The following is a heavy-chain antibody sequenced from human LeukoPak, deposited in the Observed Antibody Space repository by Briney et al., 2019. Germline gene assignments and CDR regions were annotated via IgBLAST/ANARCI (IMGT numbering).Heavy chain of an antibody. CDR2: IYTSGST. J-gene: IGHJ2*01. CDR3: ARDYKYWYFDL. V-gene: IGHV4-61*02. Sequence: SETLSLTCTVSGDSISSGNYYWIWIRQPAGKGLEWIGRIYTSGSTNYNSSLKSRVTISVDTSKNQFSLKLSSVTAADTAVYYCARDYKYWYFDLWGRGTLVTVSS. D-gene: IGHD1-1*01. CDR1: GDSISSGNYY.